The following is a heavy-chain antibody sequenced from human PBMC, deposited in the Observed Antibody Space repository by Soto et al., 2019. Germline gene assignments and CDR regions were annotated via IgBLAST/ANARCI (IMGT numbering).Heavy chain of an antibody. CDR3: ARDSPHCSGGSCSDYYYYYMDV. CDR2: IYYSGST. V-gene: IGHV4-31*03. J-gene: IGHJ6*03. CDR1: GGSISSGGYY. D-gene: IGHD2-15*01. Sequence: SETLCLTCTVSGGSISSGGYYWSWIRQHPGKGLEWIGYIYYSGSTYYNPSLKSRVTISVDTSKNQFSLKLSSVTAADTAVYYCARDSPHCSGGSCSDYYYYYMDVWGKGTTVTVSS.